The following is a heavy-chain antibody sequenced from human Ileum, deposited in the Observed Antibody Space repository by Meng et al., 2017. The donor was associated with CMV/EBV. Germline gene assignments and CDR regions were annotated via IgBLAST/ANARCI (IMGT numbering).Heavy chain of an antibody. D-gene: IGHD1-14*01. V-gene: IGHV3-23*01. CDR1: GFIFSSYA. CDR2: ISGSGGST. Sequence: GESLKISCAASGFIFSSYAISWVRQAPGKGLEWVSGISGSGGSTYYVDSVKGRFTVSRDNSKKTLHLQMNSLRAEDTAIYYCAKDGWYNNSPYYFDYWGQGTLVTVSS. CDR3: AKDGWYNNSPYYFDY. J-gene: IGHJ4*02.